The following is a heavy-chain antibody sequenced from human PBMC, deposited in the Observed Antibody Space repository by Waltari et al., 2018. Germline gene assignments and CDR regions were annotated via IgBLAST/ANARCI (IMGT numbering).Heavy chain of an antibody. CDR1: GGSFSGYY. J-gene: IGHJ5*02. Sequence: QVQLQQWGAGLLKPSETLSLTCAVYGGSFSGYYWSWIRQPPGQGREWIGEINHSGSTNYNPSLKSRVTISVDTSKNQFSLKLSSVTAADTAVYYCARGFHTIFGVVNWFDPWGQGTLVTVSS. CDR2: INHSGST. V-gene: IGHV4-34*01. D-gene: IGHD3-3*01. CDR3: ARGFHTIFGVVNWFDP.